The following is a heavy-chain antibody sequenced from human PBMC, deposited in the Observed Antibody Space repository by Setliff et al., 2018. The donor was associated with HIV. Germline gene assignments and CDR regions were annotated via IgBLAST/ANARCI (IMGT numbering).Heavy chain of an antibody. J-gene: IGHJ4*02. V-gene: IGHV4-34*01. D-gene: IGHD5-12*01. Sequence: SETLSLTCAVYGGSFSGYYWSWIRQAPGKGLEWIGEINHRGRTRYNPSLKSRVTISVDTSKNQFSLRLNSVTAADTAVYYCASDISPDDGYNRLHYFDYWGQGTLVTVSS. CDR3: ASDISPDDGYNRLHYFDY. CDR2: INHRGRT. CDR1: GGSFSGYY.